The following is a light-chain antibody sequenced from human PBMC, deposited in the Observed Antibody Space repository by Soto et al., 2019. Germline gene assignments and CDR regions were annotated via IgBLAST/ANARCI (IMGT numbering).Light chain of an antibody. CDR2: GAS. Sequence: EIVMTQSPATLSVSPGERATLSCRASQSVSRKLAWYQQTRGQAPRLLMYGASTRATGVPARFSGSGSGTDFTLTIRRLETADFAVYYCQQYGSSRITFGQGTRLEIK. J-gene: IGKJ5*01. CDR3: QQYGSSRIT. CDR1: QSVSRK. V-gene: IGKV3-15*01.